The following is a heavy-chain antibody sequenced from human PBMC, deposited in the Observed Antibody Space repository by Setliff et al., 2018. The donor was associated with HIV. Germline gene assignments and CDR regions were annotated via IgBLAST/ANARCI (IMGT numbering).Heavy chain of an antibody. CDR2: IFHTGTT. J-gene: IGHJ4*02. Sequence: PSETLSLTCAVSGYSISRAYHWGWIRQPPGKGLEWIGSIFHTGTTSYNASLKSRLTLSLDTSKNQFSLKLSSVTAADTAVYYCTRDITAGFFLERASEYWGQGTLVTVSS. CDR3: TRDITAGFFLERASEY. CDR1: GYSISRAYH. V-gene: IGHV4-38-2*02. D-gene: IGHD3-3*01.